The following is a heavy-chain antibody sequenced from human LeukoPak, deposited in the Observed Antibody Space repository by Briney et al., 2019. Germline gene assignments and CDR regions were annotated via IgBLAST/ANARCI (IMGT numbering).Heavy chain of an antibody. CDR2: IYTSGST. Sequence: SETLSLTCTVSGGSISSGSYYWSWIRQPAGKGLEWIGRIYTSGSTNYNPSLKSRVTISVDTSKNQFSLKLSSVTAADTAVYYCARGFTMIVVVMDAFDIWGQGTMVTVSS. J-gene: IGHJ3*02. CDR1: GGSISSGSYY. CDR3: ARGFTMIVVVMDAFDI. D-gene: IGHD3-22*01. V-gene: IGHV4-61*02.